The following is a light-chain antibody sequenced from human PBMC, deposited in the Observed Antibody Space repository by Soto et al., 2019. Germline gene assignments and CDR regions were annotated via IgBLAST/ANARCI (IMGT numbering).Light chain of an antibody. Sequence: DINMTQSPSSVSASVGYRVTITCWASQGSNNRLACYQQKPRKAPELLXDDXSYLQRGGPSRLSGSGSGTDFTLTISSLQPEDFATYFCKQSSAVTRTFGGGTKVDI. CDR2: DXS. CDR1: QGSNNR. CDR3: KQSSAVTRT. V-gene: IGKV1-12*01. J-gene: IGKJ4*02.